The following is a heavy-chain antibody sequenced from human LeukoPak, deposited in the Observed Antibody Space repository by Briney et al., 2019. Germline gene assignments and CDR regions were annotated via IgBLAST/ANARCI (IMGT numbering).Heavy chain of an antibody. CDR1: GGSISSSSNY. Sequence: SETLSLTCTVSGGSISSSSNYWGWIRQPPGKGLEWIGSIYYSGSTSYNPSPKSRVTISVDTSKNQFSLKLSSVTAADTAVYYCARMWSSGWSRRRGVDYWGQGTLVTVSS. CDR3: ARMWSSGWSRRRGVDY. V-gene: IGHV4-39*07. CDR2: IYYSGST. J-gene: IGHJ4*02. D-gene: IGHD6-19*01.